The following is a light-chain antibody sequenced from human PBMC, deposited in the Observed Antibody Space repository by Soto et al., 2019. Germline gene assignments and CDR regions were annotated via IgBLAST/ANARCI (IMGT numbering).Light chain of an antibody. Sequence: EIVMTQSPATLSVSPGERATLSCRASQSVSSKLAWYQQKPGQGPRLLIYGASTRATGIPARFSGSGSETEFTLTISSLQSEDFAVYYCQHYSTLLWTFGQGTKVEIK. CDR3: QHYSTLLWT. CDR2: GAS. J-gene: IGKJ1*01. V-gene: IGKV3-15*01. CDR1: QSVSSK.